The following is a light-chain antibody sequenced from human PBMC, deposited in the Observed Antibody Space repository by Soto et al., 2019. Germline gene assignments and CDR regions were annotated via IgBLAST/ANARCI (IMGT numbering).Light chain of an antibody. V-gene: IGLV2-14*01. Sequence: QSVLTQPASVSGSPGQSITISCTGTSSDVGGYNYVSWYQQHPGKAPKLMIYDVSNRPSGVSNRFSGSKSGNTASLTISGLQAEDEADYDCSSYTSSGTLVVFGGGTKLTVL. J-gene: IGLJ2*01. CDR1: SSDVGGYNY. CDR2: DVS. CDR3: SSYTSSGTLVV.